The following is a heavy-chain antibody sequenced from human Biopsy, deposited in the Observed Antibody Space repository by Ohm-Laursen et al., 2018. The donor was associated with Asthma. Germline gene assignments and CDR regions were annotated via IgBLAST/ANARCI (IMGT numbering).Heavy chain of an antibody. CDR1: GFTFSSYA. CDR2: ISGSGGGT. V-gene: IGHV3-23*01. J-gene: IGHJ4*02. Sequence: GSLRLSCAASGFTFSSYAMSWVRQAPGKGLEWVSVISGSGGGTHYADSVKGRFTISRDHSKNTLYLQMNSLRAEDTAVYYCATFPYGDYLPLDYWGQGTLVTVSS. CDR3: ATFPYGDYLPLDY. D-gene: IGHD4-17*01.